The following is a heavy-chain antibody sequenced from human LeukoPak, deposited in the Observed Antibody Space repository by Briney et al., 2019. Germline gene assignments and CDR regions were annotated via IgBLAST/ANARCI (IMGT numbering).Heavy chain of an antibody. J-gene: IGHJ5*02. D-gene: IGHD1-26*01. CDR2: INSDGSST. V-gene: IGHV3-74*01. CDR1: GFTFSSYW. CDR3: VRLSWELGDGGVT. Sequence: GGSLRLSCAASGFTFSSYWMHWVRQAPGKGLVWISRINSDGSSTSYADSVRGRFTISRDNAKNTLYLQMNSLRAEDTAVYYCVRLSWELGDGGVTWGQGTLVTVSS.